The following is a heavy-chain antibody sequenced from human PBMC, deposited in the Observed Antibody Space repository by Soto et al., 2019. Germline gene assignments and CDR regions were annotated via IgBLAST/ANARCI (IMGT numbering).Heavy chain of an antibody. CDR2: ISSSSSYI. J-gene: IGHJ4*02. V-gene: IGHV3-21*01. CDR3: ARGGYYDSSGYPPDY. Sequence: XGSLRLSCAASGFTFSSYSMNWVRQAPGKGLEWVSSISSSSSYIYYADSVKGRFTISRDNAKNSLYLQMNSLRAEDTAVYYCARGGYYDSSGYPPDYWGQGTPVTVSS. CDR1: GFTFSSYS. D-gene: IGHD3-22*01.